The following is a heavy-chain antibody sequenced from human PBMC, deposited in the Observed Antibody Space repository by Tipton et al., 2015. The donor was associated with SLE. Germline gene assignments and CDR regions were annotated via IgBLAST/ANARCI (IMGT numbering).Heavy chain of an antibody. V-gene: IGHV4-39*07. CDR1: GGSISSHY. D-gene: IGHD2-21*01. J-gene: IGHJ4*02. CDR3: ARETPGGGDCCHFDY. CDR2: IYYSGST. Sequence: TLSLTCTVSGGSISSHYWSWIRQPPGKGLEWIGSIYYSGSTYYNPSLKSRVTISVDTSKNQFSLKLSSVTAADTAVYYCARETPGGGDCCHFDYWGQGTLVTVSS.